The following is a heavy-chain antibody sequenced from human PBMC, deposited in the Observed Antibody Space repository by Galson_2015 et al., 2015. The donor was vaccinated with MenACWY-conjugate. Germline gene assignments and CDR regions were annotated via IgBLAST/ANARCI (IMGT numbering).Heavy chain of an antibody. CDR2: IYYTGTT. D-gene: IGHD2/OR15-2a*01. J-gene: IGHJ4*02. CDR3: AREFSY. CDR1: GGSISNYY. V-gene: IGHV4-59*01. Sequence: ETLSLTCTVSGGSISNYYWSWIRQPPGRGLEWIGYIYYTGTTDYNPSLKSRATMSVDTSKNQLSLRLSSVTAADTAVYYCAREFSYWGQGTLVTVSS.